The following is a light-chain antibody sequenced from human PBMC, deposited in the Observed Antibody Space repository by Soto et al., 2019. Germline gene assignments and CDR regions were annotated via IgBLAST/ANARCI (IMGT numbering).Light chain of an antibody. V-gene: IGLV2-14*01. CDR3: SSYTTSNTWL. J-gene: IGLJ3*02. CDR1: TSDVGGFDS. Sequence: QSVLTQPASVSGSPGQSITISCTATTSDVGGFDSVSWYQQHPGTAPRVIIYEVSNRPSGVSYRFSGSKSANTASLTISGLQADDEADYYCSSYTTSNTWLFGGGTKVTV. CDR2: EVS.